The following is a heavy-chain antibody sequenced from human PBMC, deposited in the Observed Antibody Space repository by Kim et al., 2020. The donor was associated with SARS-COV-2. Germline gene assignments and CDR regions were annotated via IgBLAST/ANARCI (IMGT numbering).Heavy chain of an antibody. J-gene: IGHJ4*02. CDR2: ISGSGGST. D-gene: IGHD3-10*01. CDR1: GFTFSSYA. CDR3: AKVGWEYYGSGSYRPYYFDY. Sequence: GGSLRLSCAASGFTFSSYAMSWVRQAPGKGLEWVSAISGSGGSTYYADSVKGRFTISRDNSKNTLYLQMNSLRAEDTAVYYCAKVGWEYYGSGSYRPYYFDYWGQGTLVTVSS. V-gene: IGHV3-23*01.